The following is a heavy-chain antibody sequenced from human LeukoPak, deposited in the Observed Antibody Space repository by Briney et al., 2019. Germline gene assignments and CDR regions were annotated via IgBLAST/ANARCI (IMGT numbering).Heavy chain of an antibody. CDR1: GGSVSSYY. D-gene: IGHD6-13*01. J-gene: IGHJ4*02. CDR3: ARLGAAAGIDY. CDR2: IYYSGST. V-gene: IGHV4-39*01. Sequence: SETLSLTCTVSGGSVSSYYWTWIRQPPGKGLEWIGSIYYSGSTYYNPSLKSRVTISVDTSKNQFSLKLSSVTATDTAVYYCARLGAAAGIDYWGQGTLVTVSS.